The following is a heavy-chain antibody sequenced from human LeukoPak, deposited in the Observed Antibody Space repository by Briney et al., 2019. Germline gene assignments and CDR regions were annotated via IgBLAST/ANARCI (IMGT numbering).Heavy chain of an antibody. CDR2: IYYSGST. Sequence: SETLFLTCTVSGGSMSSYYWSWIRQPPGKGLEWIGYIYYSGSTNYNPSLKSRVTISVDTSKNQFSLKLSSVTAADTAVYYCARQMAPRAHFDYWGQGTLVTVSS. J-gene: IGHJ4*02. V-gene: IGHV4-59*08. D-gene: IGHD5-24*01. CDR1: GGSMSSYY. CDR3: ARQMAPRAHFDY.